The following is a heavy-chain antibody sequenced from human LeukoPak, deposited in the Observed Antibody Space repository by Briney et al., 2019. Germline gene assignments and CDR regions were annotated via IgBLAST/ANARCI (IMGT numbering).Heavy chain of an antibody. V-gene: IGHV4-34*01. CDR1: GGSFSGYY. D-gene: IGHD2-15*01. J-gene: IGHJ4*02. CDR3: ARGGVGYCSGGSCYEDFDY. CDR2: INHSGST. Sequence: SETLSLTCAVCGGSFSGYYWSWIRQPPGKGLEWIGEINHSGSTNYNPSLKSRVTISVDTSKNQFSLKLSSVTAADTAVYYCARGGVGYCSGGSCYEDFDYWGQGTLVTVSS.